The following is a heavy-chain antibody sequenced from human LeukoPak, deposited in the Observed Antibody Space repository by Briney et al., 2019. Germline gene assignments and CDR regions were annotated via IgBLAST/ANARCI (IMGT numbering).Heavy chain of an antibody. D-gene: IGHD3-16*01. CDR3: ARGGGLDV. CDR1: GFTFSSYW. CDR2: INHNGNVN. Sequence: GGSLRLSCAASGFTFSSYWMNWARQAPGKGLEWVASINHNGNVNYYVDSVKGRFTISRDNAKNSLNLQMSNLRAEDTAVYFCARGGGLDVWGQGATVTVSS. J-gene: IGHJ6*02. V-gene: IGHV3-7*03.